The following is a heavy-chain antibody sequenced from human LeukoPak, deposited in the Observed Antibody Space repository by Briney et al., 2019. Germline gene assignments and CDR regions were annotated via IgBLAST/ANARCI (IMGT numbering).Heavy chain of an antibody. J-gene: IGHJ4*02. D-gene: IGHD6-19*01. CDR2: ISYDGSNK. V-gene: IGHV3-30*03. CDR3: AREERGVAGIDH. CDR1: GFTFSSYG. Sequence: GGSLRLSCAASGFTFSSYGMHWVRQAPDKGLEWVAVISYDGSNKFYADSVKGRFTISRDNSRDTLYLQMNSLTPDDSAVYHCAREERGVAGIDHWGQGTLVTVSS.